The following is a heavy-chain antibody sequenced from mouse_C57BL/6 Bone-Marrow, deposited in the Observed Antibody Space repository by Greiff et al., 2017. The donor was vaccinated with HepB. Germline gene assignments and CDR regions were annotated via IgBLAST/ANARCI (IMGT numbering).Heavy chain of an antibody. V-gene: IGHV1-81*01. CDR1: GYTFTSYG. J-gene: IGHJ3*01. D-gene: IGHD1-1*01. CDR3: ARWGFSTVVGGAAY. Sequence: QVQLQQSGAELARPGASVKLSCKASGYTFTSYGISWVKQRTGQGLEWIGEIYPRSGNTYYNEKFKGKATLTADKSSSTAYMELRSLTSEDSAVYFCARWGFSTVVGGAAYWGQGTLVTVSA. CDR2: IYPRSGNT.